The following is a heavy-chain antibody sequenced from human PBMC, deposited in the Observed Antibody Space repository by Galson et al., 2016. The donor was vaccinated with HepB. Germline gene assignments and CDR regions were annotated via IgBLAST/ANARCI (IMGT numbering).Heavy chain of an antibody. V-gene: IGHV3-11*01. D-gene: IGHD2-8*01. Sequence: SLRLSCAASRFTFSDYYMSWVRQAPGRGLEWLSYISSSGRTIYYADSVKGRFTISRDNAKNALFMQMNSLRAEDTAVYYCARPNCTSGVCQYYFDYWGQGTLVTVSS. CDR1: RFTFSDYY. CDR2: ISSSGRTI. J-gene: IGHJ4*02. CDR3: ARPNCTSGVCQYYFDY.